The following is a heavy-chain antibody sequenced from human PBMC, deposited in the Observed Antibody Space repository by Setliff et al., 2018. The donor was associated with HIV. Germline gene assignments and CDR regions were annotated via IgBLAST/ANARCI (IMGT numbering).Heavy chain of an antibody. CDR2: IYHSGNT. CDR1: GDSISSDFY. D-gene: IGHD6-13*01. Sequence: KPSETLSLTCTVSGDSISSDFYWGWIRQPPGKGLEWIGSIYHSGNTYYMPSLQSRVTISVDMSKNHFSLNPKSVTAADTAIYYCARGLTAPAAAGSWGQGMLVTVSS. CDR3: ARGLTAPAAAGS. J-gene: IGHJ5*02. V-gene: IGHV4-38-2*02.